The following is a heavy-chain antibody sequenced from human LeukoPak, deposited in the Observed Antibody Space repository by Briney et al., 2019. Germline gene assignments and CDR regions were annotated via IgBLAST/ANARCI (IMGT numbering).Heavy chain of an antibody. Sequence: PGGSLRLSCAASGFTFSSYGMSWVRQAPGKGREGVSTISGSGGNTYFADSVKGRVTISRDNSKNTVYLQMNSLRAEDTAVYYCAKGDGDYFYYYYMDVWGKGTTVTISS. CDR2: ISGSGGNT. CDR1: GFTFSSYG. V-gene: IGHV3-23*01. J-gene: IGHJ6*03. CDR3: AKGDGDYFYYYYMDV. D-gene: IGHD4-17*01.